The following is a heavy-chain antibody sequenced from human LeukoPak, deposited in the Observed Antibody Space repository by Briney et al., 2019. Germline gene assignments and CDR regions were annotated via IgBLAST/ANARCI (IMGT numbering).Heavy chain of an antibody. CDR1: GFSLSTSGVG. Sequence: SGPTLVKPTQTLTLTCTFSGFSLSTSGVGVAWIRQPPGKALECLALIYWNDDKRCSPSLKSRLTITKDTSKSQVVLTMTNMDPVDTATYYCAHREKGAFDIWGQGTMVTVSS. CDR3: AHREKGAFDI. J-gene: IGHJ3*02. CDR2: IYWNDDK. V-gene: IGHV2-5*01.